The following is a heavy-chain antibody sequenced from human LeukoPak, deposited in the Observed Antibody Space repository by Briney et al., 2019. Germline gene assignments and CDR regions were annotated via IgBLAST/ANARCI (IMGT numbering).Heavy chain of an antibody. D-gene: IGHD1-14*01. J-gene: IGHJ4*02. CDR2: IYYSGNT. V-gene: IGHV4-59*01. CDR3: ARDPTLRI. CDR1: GGSISSYY. Sequence: SETLSLTCTVSGGSISSYYWSWIRQPPGKGLEWIGYIYYSGNTNYNPSLKSRVTISVDTSKNQFSLKLGSVTAADTAVYYCARDPTLRIWGQGTLVTVSS.